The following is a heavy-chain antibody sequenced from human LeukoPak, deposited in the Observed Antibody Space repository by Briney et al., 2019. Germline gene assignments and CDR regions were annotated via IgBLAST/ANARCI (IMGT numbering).Heavy chain of an antibody. V-gene: IGHV3-30-3*01. CDR1: GFTFSSYA. CDR2: ISYDGSSK. D-gene: IGHD4-17*01. J-gene: IGHJ4*02. CDR3: ASAPYGDYVDY. Sequence: GGSLRLSCAASGFTFSSYAMHWGRQAPGKGLEWVAVISYDGSSKYYADSVKGRFTISRDNSKNTLYLQMNSLRAEDTAVYYCASAPYGDYVDYWGQGTLVTVSS.